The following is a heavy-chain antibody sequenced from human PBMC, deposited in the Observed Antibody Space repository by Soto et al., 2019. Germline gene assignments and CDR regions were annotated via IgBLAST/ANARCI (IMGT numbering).Heavy chain of an antibody. CDR3: ARDYPSAIFGVVIPPGTYGHDAFDI. Sequence: QVQLVESGGGVVQPGRSLRLSCAASGFTFSSYAMHWVRQAPGKGLEGVAVISYDGSNKYYADSVKGRFTISRDNSKNTLYLQMNSLRAEDTAVYYCARDYPSAIFGVVIPPGTYGHDAFDIWGQGTMVTVSS. V-gene: IGHV3-30-3*01. CDR2: ISYDGSNK. J-gene: IGHJ3*02. CDR1: GFTFSSYA. D-gene: IGHD3-3*01.